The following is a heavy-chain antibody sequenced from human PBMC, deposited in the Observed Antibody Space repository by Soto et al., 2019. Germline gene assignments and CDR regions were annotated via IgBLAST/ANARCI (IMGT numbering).Heavy chain of an antibody. D-gene: IGHD3-22*01. J-gene: IGHJ4*02. Sequence: EVQMVESGGGLVKPGGSLRLSCAASGITFSNYYMNWVRQAPGKGLEWVSSIDSSGSHTFYADSVKGRFTISRDNAINSLSLQMNSLRAEDTAVYHCAGTYDSLDYWGQGTLVTVSS. CDR3: AGTYDSLDY. CDR2: IDSSGSHT. V-gene: IGHV3-21*01. CDR1: GITFSNYY.